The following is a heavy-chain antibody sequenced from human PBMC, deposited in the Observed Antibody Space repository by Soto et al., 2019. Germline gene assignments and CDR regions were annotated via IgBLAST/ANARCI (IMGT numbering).Heavy chain of an antibody. CDR1: GYTFTSYG. D-gene: IGHD3-3*01. CDR3: ARDRDLTIFGVVADYYYYMDV. V-gene: IGHV1-18*01. CDR2: ISAYNGNT. J-gene: IGHJ6*03. Sequence: ASVKVSCKASGYTFTSYGISWVRQAPGQGLEWMGWISAYNGNTNYAQKLQGRVTMTTDTSTSTAYMELRSLRSDDTAVYYCARDRDLTIFGVVADYYYYMDVWGKGTTVTVSS.